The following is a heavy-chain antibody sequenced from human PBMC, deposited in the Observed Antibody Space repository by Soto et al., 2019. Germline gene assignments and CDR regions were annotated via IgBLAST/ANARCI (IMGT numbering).Heavy chain of an antibody. D-gene: IGHD3-10*01. Sequence: QVRLVESGGGVVQPGGSLRLSCAASGFDFSNYAMHWVRQAPGKGLEWVALVASDGGNKYYGDGVKGRFTISRDNSKMTLDMQMNSLRGEDTAVYFCTLPEGGPQGNFDYWGQGILVTVSS. CDR3: TLPEGGPQGNFDY. CDR2: VASDGGNK. J-gene: IGHJ4*02. CDR1: GFDFSNYA. V-gene: IGHV3-30*03.